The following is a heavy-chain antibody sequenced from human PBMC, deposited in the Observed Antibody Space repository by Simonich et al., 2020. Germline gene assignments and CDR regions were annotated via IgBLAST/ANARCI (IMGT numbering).Heavy chain of an antibody. CDR1: GFSLSTSGVG. CDR3: AHRRGFFDY. V-gene: IGHV2-5*01. Sequence: QITLKESGPTLVKPTQTLTLTCPFSGFSLSTSGVGLGWIRKPPGKALEWLALIYWNDDKRYSPSLKSRLTITKDTSKNQVVLTMTNMDPVDTATYYCAHRRGFFDYWGQGTLVTVSS. CDR2: IYWNDDK. J-gene: IGHJ4*02.